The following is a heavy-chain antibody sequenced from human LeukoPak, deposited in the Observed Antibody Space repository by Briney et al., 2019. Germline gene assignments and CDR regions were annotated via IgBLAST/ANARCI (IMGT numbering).Heavy chain of an antibody. V-gene: IGHV3-48*02. CDR1: GFTFTTYS. CDR3: ARGYYGDYLFDY. D-gene: IGHD4-17*01. CDR2: ISSSSSTI. J-gene: IGHJ4*02. Sequence: GRSLRLSCAASGFTFTTYSMNWVRQAPGKGLEWVSYISSSSSTIYYADSVKGRFTISRDSAKHLLYLQMNSLADEDTAVYYCARGYYGDYLFDYWGQGTLVTVSS.